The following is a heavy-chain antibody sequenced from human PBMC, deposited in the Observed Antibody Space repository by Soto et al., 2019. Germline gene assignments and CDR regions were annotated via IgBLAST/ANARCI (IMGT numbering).Heavy chain of an antibody. CDR1: GFTFSSYA. Sequence: GGSLRLSCAASGFTFSSYAMHWVRQAPGKGLEWVAVISYDGSNKYYADSVKGRFTISRDNSKNTLYLQMNSLRAEDTAVYYCVRESVPTAVAGTPDYYYYGMDVWGQGTTVTVSS. CDR2: ISYDGSNK. V-gene: IGHV3-30-3*01. D-gene: IGHD6-19*01. CDR3: VRESVPTAVAGTPDYYYYGMDV. J-gene: IGHJ6*02.